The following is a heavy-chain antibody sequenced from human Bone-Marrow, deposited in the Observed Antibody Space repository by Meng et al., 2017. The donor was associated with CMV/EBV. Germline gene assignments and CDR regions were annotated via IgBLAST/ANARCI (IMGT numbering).Heavy chain of an antibody. Sequence: ASVKVSCKASGYTFTFYSMHWMRQAPGQGLEWMGVINPSGDSTSYAQKFQGRVTMTRDTSTSTVYMELSSLRSEDTAVYYCARDGGTLYGMDVWGQGTTVTVSS. CDR1: GYTFTFYS. CDR2: INPSGDST. D-gene: IGHD3-16*01. CDR3: ARDGGTLYGMDV. J-gene: IGHJ6*02. V-gene: IGHV1-46*01.